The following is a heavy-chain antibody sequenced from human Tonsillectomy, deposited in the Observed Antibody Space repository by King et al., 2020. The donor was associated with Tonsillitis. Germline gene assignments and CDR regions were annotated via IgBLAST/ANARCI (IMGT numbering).Heavy chain of an antibody. J-gene: IGHJ3*02. CDR2: INHSGST. CDR1: GGSFSGYY. V-gene: IGHV4-34*01. CDR3: AITHKDYGGNSAFDI. Sequence: VQLQQWGAGLLKPSETLSLTCAVYGGSFSGYYWSWIRQPPGKGLEWIGEINHSGSTNYNPSLKSRVTISVDTAKNQFSLKLSSVTAADTAVYYCAITHKDYGGNSAFDIWGQGTMVPVSS. D-gene: IGHD4-23*01.